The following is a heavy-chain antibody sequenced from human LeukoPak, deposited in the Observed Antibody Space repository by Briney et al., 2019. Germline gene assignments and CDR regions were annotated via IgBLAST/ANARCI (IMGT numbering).Heavy chain of an antibody. J-gene: IGHJ4*02. CDR1: GFTASSNY. D-gene: IGHD1-26*01. V-gene: IGHV3-53*01. Sequence: GGSLGLSCAASGFTASSNYMSWVRQAPGKGLEWVSLIYSGGITYYADSVKGRFTISRDNSKNTLYLQMNSLRAEDTAVYYCARTRVGMGSPYYFDYWGQGTLVTVSS. CDR3: ARTRVGMGSPYYFDY. CDR2: IYSGGIT.